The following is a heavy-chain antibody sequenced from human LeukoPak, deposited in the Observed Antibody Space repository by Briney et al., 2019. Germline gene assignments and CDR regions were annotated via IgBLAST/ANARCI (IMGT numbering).Heavy chain of an antibody. CDR3: ARGRLPGIAAAGMKY. V-gene: IGHV1-18*01. J-gene: IGHJ4*02. D-gene: IGHD6-13*01. CDR1: GYTFTSYG. Sequence: ASVKVSCKASGYTFTSYGISWVRQAPGQGLEWMGWISAYNGNTNYAQNLQGTVTMTTDTSTSTAYMELRSLRSDDTAVYYCARGRLPGIAAAGMKYWGQGTLVTVSS. CDR2: ISAYNGNT.